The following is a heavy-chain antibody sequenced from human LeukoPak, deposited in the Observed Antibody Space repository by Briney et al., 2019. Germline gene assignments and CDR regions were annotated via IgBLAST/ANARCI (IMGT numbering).Heavy chain of an antibody. J-gene: IGHJ4*02. Sequence: GSLRLSCAASGFTFSSYAMHWVRQVPGKGLEWVAVISYDGSNKYHADSVKGRFTISRDNSKNTLYLQMNSLRAEDTAVYYCASCRGSGSYYPLITPLDYWGQGTLVTVSS. CDR2: ISYDGSNK. CDR1: GFTFSSYA. D-gene: IGHD3-10*01. CDR3: ASCRGSGSYYPLITPLDY. V-gene: IGHV3-30*04.